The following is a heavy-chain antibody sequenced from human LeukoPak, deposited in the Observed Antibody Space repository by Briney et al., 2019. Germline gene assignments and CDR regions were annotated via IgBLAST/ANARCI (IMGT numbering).Heavy chain of an antibody. Sequence: GGSLRLSCAASGFTVRSIYMTWVRQAPGKGLEWVSSFYSGGSSYYADSVKGRFIISRDSSTDTLYLQMNSLRVEDTAVYFCARDRGYGYGFFDYWGQGSLVTVSS. CDR2: FYSGGSS. CDR3: ARDRGYGYGFFDY. D-gene: IGHD5-18*01. J-gene: IGHJ4*02. CDR1: GFTVRSIY. V-gene: IGHV3-53*01.